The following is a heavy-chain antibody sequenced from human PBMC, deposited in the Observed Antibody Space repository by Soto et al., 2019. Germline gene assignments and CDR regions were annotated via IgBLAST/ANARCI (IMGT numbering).Heavy chain of an antibody. Sequence: SETLSLTCTVSGGSISSDYYHWTWIRQSPGKGLEWIGYIHHSGSILYNPSLKSRVTISVDTSKNQFSLKLSSVTAADTAVYFCSRFTSSWYLGRLSWFDPWGQGTLVTVSS. V-gene: IGHV4-30-4*08. CDR1: GGSISSDYYH. J-gene: IGHJ5*02. CDR3: SRFTSSWYLGRLSWFDP. CDR2: IHHSGSI. D-gene: IGHD6-13*01.